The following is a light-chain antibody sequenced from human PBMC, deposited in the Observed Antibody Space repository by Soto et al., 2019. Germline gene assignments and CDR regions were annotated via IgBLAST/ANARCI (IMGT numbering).Light chain of an antibody. J-gene: IGKJ5*01. Sequence: EIVLTQSPGALSLSPGERATLSCRASQTISSNLAWYQQKPGQAPRLLIYGASTRATDIPARFSGSGSGTDFTLTISRLEPEDFALYYCQQYGSSAPITFGQGTRLEIK. CDR2: GAS. CDR3: QQYGSSAPIT. CDR1: QTISSN. V-gene: IGKV3-20*01.